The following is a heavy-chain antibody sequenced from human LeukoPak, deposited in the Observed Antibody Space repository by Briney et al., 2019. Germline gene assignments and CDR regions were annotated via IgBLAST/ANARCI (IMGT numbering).Heavy chain of an antibody. CDR2: ISSSSSTI. J-gene: IGHJ4*02. CDR3: TRVLYSSGWYGDHY. CDR1: GFTFSSYG. Sequence: GGSPRLSCAASGFTFSSYGMNWVRQAPGKGLEWVSYISSSSSTIYYADSVKGRFTISRDNAKNSLYLQMNSLRAEDTAVYYCTRVLYSSGWYGDHYWGQGTLVTVSS. V-gene: IGHV3-48*01. D-gene: IGHD6-19*01.